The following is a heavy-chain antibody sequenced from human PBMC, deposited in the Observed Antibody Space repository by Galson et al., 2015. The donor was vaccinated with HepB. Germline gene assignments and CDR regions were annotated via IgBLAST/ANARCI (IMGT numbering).Heavy chain of an antibody. CDR3: ARETTTVTLYYFDY. D-gene: IGHD4-11*01. Sequence: AISGDSVSSNSAAWNWIRQSPSRGLEWLGRTYYRSKWYNDYAVSVKSRITINPDTSKNQFSLQLNSVTPEDTAVYYCARETTTVTLYYFDYWGQGTLVTVSS. CDR2: TYYRSKWYN. J-gene: IGHJ4*02. V-gene: IGHV6-1*01. CDR1: GDSVSSNSAA.